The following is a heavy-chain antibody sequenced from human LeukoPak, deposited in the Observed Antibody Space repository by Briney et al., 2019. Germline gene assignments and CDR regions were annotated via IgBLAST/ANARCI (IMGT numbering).Heavy chain of an antibody. J-gene: IGHJ4*02. V-gene: IGHV3-48*02. CDR3: AKGRGSWPCYFDY. Sequence: GGSLRLSCAASGFAFSSYDINWVRQAPGKGLEWVSYISRDSSTIYYADSVKGRFTISRDNAENSLYLQMNSLRDEDTAVYYCAKGRGSWPCYFDYWGQGTLVTVSS. D-gene: IGHD6-13*01. CDR2: ISRDSSTI. CDR1: GFAFSSYD.